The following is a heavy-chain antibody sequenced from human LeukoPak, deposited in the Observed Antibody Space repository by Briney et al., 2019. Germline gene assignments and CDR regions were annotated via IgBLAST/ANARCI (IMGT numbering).Heavy chain of an antibody. Sequence: GEFLKISCKGSGYSFTSYWIGWVRQMPGKGLEWMGIIYPGDSDTRYSPSFQGQVTISADKSISTAYLQWSSLKASDTAMYYCARHGASYSYAVDYWGQGTLVTVSS. D-gene: IGHD5-18*01. CDR2: IYPGDSDT. V-gene: IGHV5-51*01. CDR3: ARHGASYSYAVDY. CDR1: GYSFTSYW. J-gene: IGHJ4*02.